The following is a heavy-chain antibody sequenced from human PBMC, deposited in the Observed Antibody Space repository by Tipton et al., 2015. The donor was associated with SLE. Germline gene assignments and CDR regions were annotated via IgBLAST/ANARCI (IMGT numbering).Heavy chain of an antibody. CDR3: ARLYCTNGVCFPGY. D-gene: IGHD2-8*01. Sequence: TLSLTCTVSGGSISSYYWSWIRQPPGKGLEWIGYIYYSGRTNYNPSLKSRVTISVDTSKNQFSLKLSSVTAADTAVYYCARLYCTNGVCFPGYWGQGTLVTVSS. J-gene: IGHJ4*02. V-gene: IGHV4-59*01. CDR2: IYYSGRT. CDR1: GGSISSYY.